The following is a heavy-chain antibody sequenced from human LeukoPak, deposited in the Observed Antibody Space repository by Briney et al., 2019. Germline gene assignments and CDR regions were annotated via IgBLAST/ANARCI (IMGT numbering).Heavy chain of an antibody. CDR1: GYTFSSSG. D-gene: IGHD5-12*01. CDR2: ISPYNDDT. Sequence: ASVKVSCKASGYTFSSSGISWVRQAPGQGLEWMGWISPYNDDTRNEQTLQGRVTMTTDTSTSTVYMELRSLRADDTAVYYCARSGSGYNPIDFWGQGTRVTVSS. J-gene: IGHJ4*02. CDR3: ARSGSGYNPIDF. V-gene: IGHV1-18*01.